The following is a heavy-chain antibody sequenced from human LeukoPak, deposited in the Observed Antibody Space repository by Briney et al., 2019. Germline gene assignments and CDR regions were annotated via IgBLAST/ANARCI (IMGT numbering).Heavy chain of an antibody. Sequence: TSETLSLTCTVSGGSISSYYWSWIRQPPGKGLEWIGYIYYSGSTNYNPSLKSRVTISVDTSKNQFSLKLSSVTAADTAVYYCARVYCSGGSCLPYFDYWGQGTLVTASS. V-gene: IGHV4-59*01. CDR2: IYYSGST. CDR3: ARVYCSGGSCLPYFDY. J-gene: IGHJ4*02. D-gene: IGHD2-15*01. CDR1: GGSISSYY.